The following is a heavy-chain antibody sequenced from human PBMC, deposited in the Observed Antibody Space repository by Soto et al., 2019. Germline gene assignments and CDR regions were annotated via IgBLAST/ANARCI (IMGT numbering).Heavy chain of an antibody. J-gene: IGHJ6*02. Sequence: SETLSLTCTVSGDPTSTHNWGWIRQTPGKGLEWIGYIYEGGSTRYNPSLNSRVTISLDRSTKQLSLKLRFATAADTAMYHCVRQGIGPLHGLVDVWGRGTSVTVSS. D-gene: IGHD2-21*01. CDR3: VRQGIGPLHGLVDV. CDR2: IYEGGST. CDR1: GDPTSTHN. V-gene: IGHV4-59*08.